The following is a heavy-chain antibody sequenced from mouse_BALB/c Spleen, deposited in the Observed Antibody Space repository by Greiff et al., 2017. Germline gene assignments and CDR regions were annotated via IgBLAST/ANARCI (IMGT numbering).Heavy chain of an antibody. CDR1: GFTFSSYG. CDR3: ARDGGYFDY. J-gene: IGHJ2*01. V-gene: IGHV5-6-3*01. CDR2: INSNGGST. Sequence: EVMLVESGGGLVQPGGSLKLSCAASGFTFSSYGMSWVRQTPDKRLELVATINSNGGSTYYPDSVKGRFTISRDNAKNTLYLQMSSLKSEDTAMYYCARDGGYFDYWGQGTTLTVSS.